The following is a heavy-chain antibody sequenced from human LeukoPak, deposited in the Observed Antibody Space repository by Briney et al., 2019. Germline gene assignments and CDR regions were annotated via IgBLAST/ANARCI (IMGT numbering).Heavy chain of an antibody. CDR3: ARRDGSGSYYNEDYYYYYGMDV. CDR2: IDPSDSYT. Sequence: GESLKSSCKGSGYSFTSYWISWVRQMPGKGLEWMGRIDPSDSYTNYSPSFQGHVTISADKSISTAYLQWSSLKASDTAMYYCARRDGSGSYYNEDYYYYYGMDVWGQGTTVTVSS. D-gene: IGHD3-10*01. J-gene: IGHJ6*02. CDR1: GYSFTSYW. V-gene: IGHV5-10-1*01.